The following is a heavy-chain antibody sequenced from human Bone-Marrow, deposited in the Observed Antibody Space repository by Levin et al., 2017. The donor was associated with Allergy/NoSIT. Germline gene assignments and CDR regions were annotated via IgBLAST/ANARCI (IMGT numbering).Heavy chain of an antibody. CDR2: ISYDGSDK. J-gene: IGHJ5*02. V-gene: IGHV3-30*04. Sequence: PGGSLRLSCSASGFVFSGYAMHWVRQAPGKGPEWVAVISYDGSDKKYADSVKGRFTISRDNSQSTVYLQINGLTVEDTAIYHCARDLFCSSTLCHGYWFDPWGQGTLVIVSS. CDR3: ARDLFCSSTLCHGYWFDP. D-gene: IGHD2-2*01. CDR1: GFVFSGYA.